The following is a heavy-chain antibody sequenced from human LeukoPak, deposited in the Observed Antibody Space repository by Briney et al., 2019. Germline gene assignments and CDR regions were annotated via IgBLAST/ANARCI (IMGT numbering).Heavy chain of an antibody. D-gene: IGHD6-13*01. V-gene: IGHV1-69*04. Sequence: ASVKVSCKASGGTFSSYAISWVRQAPGQGLEWMGRIIPILGIANYAQKFQGRVTITADKSTSTAYMELSSLRSEDTAVYYCARVSRALIAAAGDFDYWGQGTLVTVSS. CDR1: GGTFSSYA. CDR2: IIPILGIA. CDR3: ARVSRALIAAAGDFDY. J-gene: IGHJ4*02.